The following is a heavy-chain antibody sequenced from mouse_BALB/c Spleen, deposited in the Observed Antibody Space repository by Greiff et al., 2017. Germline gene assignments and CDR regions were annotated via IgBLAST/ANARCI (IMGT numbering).Heavy chain of an antibody. CDR3: ARNWDVPFAY. CDR1: GFNIKDTY. D-gene: IGHD4-1*01. CDR2: IDPANGNT. Sequence: DVKLQESGAELVKPGASVKLSCTASGFNIKDTYMHWVKQRPEQGLEWIGRIDPANGNTKYDPKFQGKATITADTSSNTAYLQLSSLTSEDTAVYYCARNWDVPFAYWGQGTLVTVSA. V-gene: IGHV14-3*02. J-gene: IGHJ3*01.